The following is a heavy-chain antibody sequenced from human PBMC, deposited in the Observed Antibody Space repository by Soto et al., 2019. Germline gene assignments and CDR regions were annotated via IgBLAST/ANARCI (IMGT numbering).Heavy chain of an antibody. J-gene: IGHJ6*02. CDR3: AKALPMYYYDSSGYPDYYYDMDV. CDR2: ISARGEKT. Sequence: GGSLRLSCAASGFTLNSYAMNWVRQAPGKGLEWVSGISARGEKTYYADSVKGRFTISRDNSKNTVYLQMNSLRAKDTAVFYCAKALPMYYYDSSGYPDYYYDMDVWGQGTTVTVSS. D-gene: IGHD3-22*01. V-gene: IGHV3-23*01. CDR1: GFTLNSYA.